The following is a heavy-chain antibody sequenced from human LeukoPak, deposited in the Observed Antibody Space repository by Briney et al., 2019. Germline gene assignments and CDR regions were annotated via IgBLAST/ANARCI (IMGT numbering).Heavy chain of an antibody. CDR3: ARTGKGRPFDY. V-gene: IGHV4-59*01. CDR2: IYYSGST. J-gene: IGHJ4*02. D-gene: IGHD1-1*01. Sequence: SETLSLTCTVSGGSISSYYWSWIRQPPGKGLEWIGYIYYSGSTNYNPSLKSRVTISVDTSKNQFSLKLSSVTAADTAVYYCARTGKGRPFDYWGQGTLVTVSA. CDR1: GGSISSYY.